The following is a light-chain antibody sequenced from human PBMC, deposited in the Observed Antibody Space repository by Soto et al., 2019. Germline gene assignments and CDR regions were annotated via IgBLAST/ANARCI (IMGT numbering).Light chain of an antibody. CDR3: QQYNSYSYT. CDR2: KAS. Sequence: DIQMTQSPSTLSASVGDRDTFTCRASQSISSWLAWYQQKPGKAPKLLIYKASSLESGVPSRFSGSGSGTELTLTISSQQTDDFATYYCQQYNSYSYTFGQGTKLEIK. CDR1: QSISSW. V-gene: IGKV1-5*03. J-gene: IGKJ2*01.